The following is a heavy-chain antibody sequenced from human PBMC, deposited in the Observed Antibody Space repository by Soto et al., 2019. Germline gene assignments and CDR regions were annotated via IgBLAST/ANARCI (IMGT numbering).Heavy chain of an antibody. V-gene: IGHV2-5*01. CDR3: AQSILTRRVLGAYDM. Sequence: QITLKESGPTLVKPTQTLTLTCTFSGLSLTTTGVGVGWIRQPPGKALEWLAVIYWNDDKRYSPSLKNRLTITKDTSKIQVVLTMTNMDPVDTAISFCAQSILTRRVLGAYDMWGRGTMVIV. CDR2: IYWNDDK. CDR1: GLSLTTTGVG. J-gene: IGHJ3*02. D-gene: IGHD2-8*01.